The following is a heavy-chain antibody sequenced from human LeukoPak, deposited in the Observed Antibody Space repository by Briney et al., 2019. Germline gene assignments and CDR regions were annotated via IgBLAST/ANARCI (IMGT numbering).Heavy chain of an antibody. Sequence: SETLSLTCTVSGGSISSSNCCWGWMRQPPGKGLEVIVSMYYSGSTYYNPSLKSRVTISVDTSKNQFSLKLGSVTAADTAVYYCARHGPPITSEYRPPYGAVDIWGQGTMVIVSS. CDR2: MYYSGST. D-gene: IGHD2/OR15-2a*01. J-gene: IGHJ3*02. CDR3: ARHGPPITSEYRPPYGAVDI. CDR1: GGSISSSNCC. V-gene: IGHV4-39*01.